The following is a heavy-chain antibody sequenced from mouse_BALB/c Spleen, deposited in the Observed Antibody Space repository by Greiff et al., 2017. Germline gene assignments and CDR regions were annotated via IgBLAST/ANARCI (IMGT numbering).Heavy chain of an antibody. J-gene: IGHJ3*01. D-gene: IGHD2-14*01. CDR3: ARGYDWFAY. Sequence: EVQRVASGGGLVQPGGSRKLSCAASGFTFSSFGMHWVRQAPEKGLEWVAYISSGSSTIYYADTVKGRFTISRDNPKNTLFLQMTSLRSEDTAMYYCARGYDWFAYWGQGTLVTGAA. V-gene: IGHV5-17*02. CDR2: ISSGSSTI. CDR1: GFTFSSFG.